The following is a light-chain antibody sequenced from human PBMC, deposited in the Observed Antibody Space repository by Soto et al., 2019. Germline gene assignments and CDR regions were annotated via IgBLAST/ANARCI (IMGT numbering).Light chain of an antibody. CDR1: SLGIAPYSY. Sequence: QSVLTQPASVSGSPGQSLSISRIGTSLGIAPYSYASWYQQPPGKAPKLIIYEVSYRPSGISNRFSGSKSGNTASLTISGLQAEDGADYYCSSYTRSTNYVFGTGTKVTVL. V-gene: IGLV2-14*01. CDR2: EVS. J-gene: IGLJ1*01. CDR3: SSYTRSTNYV.